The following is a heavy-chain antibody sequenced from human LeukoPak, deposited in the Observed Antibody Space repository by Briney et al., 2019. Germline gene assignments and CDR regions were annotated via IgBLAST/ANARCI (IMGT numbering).Heavy chain of an antibody. V-gene: IGHV3-48*03. D-gene: IGHD6-13*01. J-gene: IGHJ3*02. CDR2: ISSSGSTI. Sequence: QPGGSLRLSRAASGFTFSSYEMNWVRQAPGKGLEWVSYISSSGSTIYYADSVKGRFTISRDNAKNSLYLQMNSLRAEDTAVYYCARGYSSSWSDAFDIWGQGTMVTVSS. CDR1: GFTFSSYE. CDR3: ARGYSSSWSDAFDI.